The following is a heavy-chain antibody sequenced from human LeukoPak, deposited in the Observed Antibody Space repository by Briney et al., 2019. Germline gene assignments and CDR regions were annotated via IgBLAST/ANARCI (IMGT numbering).Heavy chain of an antibody. CDR3: TRVFCSGGSCYHSFYGMDV. Sequence: GGSLRLSCTASGFTFGDYAMSWVRQAPGKGLEWVGFIRSKAYGGTTGYAASVKGRFTISRDDSESIAYLQMNSLKTEDTAVYYCTRVFCSGGSCYHSFYGMDVWGQGTTVTVSS. V-gene: IGHV3-49*04. CDR2: IRSKAYGGTT. D-gene: IGHD2-15*01. J-gene: IGHJ6*02. CDR1: GFTFGDYA.